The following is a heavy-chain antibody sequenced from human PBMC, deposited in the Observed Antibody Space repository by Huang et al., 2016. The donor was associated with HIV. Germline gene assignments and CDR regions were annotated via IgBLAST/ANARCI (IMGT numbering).Heavy chain of an antibody. Sequence: LQLQESGPGLVKSSETLSLICTVSGGSISSSRYYWGWIRQPPGKGPEWIGSIYYGGNTYHNPPLKSRVTISVDTSKNQFSLKVNSVTAADTAVYYCARHGRVAGHYYNNMDVWGRGTTVTVSS. CDR3: ARHGRVAGHYYNNMDV. V-gene: IGHV4-39*01. CDR2: IYYGGNT. CDR1: GGSISSSRYY. D-gene: IGHD6-19*01. J-gene: IGHJ6*02.